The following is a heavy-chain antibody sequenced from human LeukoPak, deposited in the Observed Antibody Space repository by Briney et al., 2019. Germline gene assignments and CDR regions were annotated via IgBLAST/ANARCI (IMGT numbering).Heavy chain of an antibody. CDR1: GYTFTNSY. J-gene: IGHJ4*02. CDR2: INPSGGTT. V-gene: IGHV1-46*01. D-gene: IGHD5-24*01. Sequence: ASVKVSCKASGYTFTNSYMHWVRQAPGQGLEWMGLINPSGGTTTYAQKFQGRVTMTRDTSTSTVHMELSSLRSEDTAVYYCARDAYNYYYSDYWGQGTLVTVSS. CDR3: ARDAYNYYYSDY.